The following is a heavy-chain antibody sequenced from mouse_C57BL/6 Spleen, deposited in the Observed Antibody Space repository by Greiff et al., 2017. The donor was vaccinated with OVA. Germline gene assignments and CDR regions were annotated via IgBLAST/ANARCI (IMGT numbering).Heavy chain of an antibody. J-gene: IGHJ1*03. D-gene: IGHD1-1*01. Sequence: EVQGVESGGGLVQPKGSLKLSCAASGFSFNTYAMNWVRQAPGKGLEWVARIRSKSNNYATYYADSVKDRFTISRDDSESMLYLQMNNLKTEDTAMYYCVGGSSYLYWYFDVWGTGTTVTVSS. CDR2: IRSKSNNYAT. V-gene: IGHV10-1*01. CDR1: GFSFNTYA. CDR3: VGGSSYLYWYFDV.